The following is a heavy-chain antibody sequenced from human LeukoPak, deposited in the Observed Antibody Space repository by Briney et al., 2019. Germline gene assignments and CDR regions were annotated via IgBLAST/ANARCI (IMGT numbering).Heavy chain of an antibody. CDR1: GGSFSGYY. CDR2: INHSGST. J-gene: IGHJ5*02. CDR3: AREPGPYGETHWFDP. D-gene: IGHD4-17*01. V-gene: IGHV4-34*01. Sequence: TSETLSLTCAVYGGSFSGYYWSWIRQPPWKGLEWIGEINHSGSTNYNPSLKSRVTISVDTSKNQFSLKLSSVTAADTAVYYCAREPGPYGETHWFDPWGQGTLVTVSS.